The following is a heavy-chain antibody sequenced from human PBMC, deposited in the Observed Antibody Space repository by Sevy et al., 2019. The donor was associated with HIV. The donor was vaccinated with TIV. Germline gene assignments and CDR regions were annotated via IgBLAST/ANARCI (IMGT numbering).Heavy chain of an antibody. Sequence: SETLSLTCTVSGDSISGYYWSWIRQPPGKGLEWIGYFYYSARTNYNPSLKSPVTISVDTTKNQVSLKVRSLTAADTAVYYCARGIAAPRGMDVWGQGTTVTVSS. CDR3: ARGIAAPRGMDV. CDR2: FYYSART. CDR1: GDSISGYY. J-gene: IGHJ6*02. V-gene: IGHV4-59*01. D-gene: IGHD6-13*01.